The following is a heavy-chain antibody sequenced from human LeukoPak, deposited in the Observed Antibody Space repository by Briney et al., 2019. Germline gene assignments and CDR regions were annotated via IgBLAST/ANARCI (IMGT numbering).Heavy chain of an antibody. V-gene: IGHV3-23*01. CDR1: GFSFSTYA. J-gene: IGHJ3*01. D-gene: IGHD6-13*01. CDR3: ARCQIAAAGTGAFDV. Sequence: PGGSLRLSCAASGFSFSTYAMTWVRQAPGKGLEWVSGFSATDGSTQYAESVKGRFTISKDSTTNTLFLQINSLRAEDTAVYYCARCQIAAAGTGAFDVWGQGTMVTVSS. CDR2: FSATDGST.